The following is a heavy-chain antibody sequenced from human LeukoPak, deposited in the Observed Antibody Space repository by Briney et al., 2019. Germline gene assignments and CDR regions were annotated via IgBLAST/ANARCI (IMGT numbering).Heavy chain of an antibody. V-gene: IGHV3-15*01. CDR3: STAVNGSYFD. D-gene: IGHD1-26*01. Sequence: PGGSLRLSCAASGFTFTYAWMTWVRQAPGKGLEGVGRIKSNPDGGTADYAGPVKGRFTISRDDSRNTLYLQMNNLEIDDTAVYFCSTAVNGSYFDWGQGTLVIVSS. CDR1: GFTFTYAW. CDR2: IKSNPDGGTA. J-gene: IGHJ1*01.